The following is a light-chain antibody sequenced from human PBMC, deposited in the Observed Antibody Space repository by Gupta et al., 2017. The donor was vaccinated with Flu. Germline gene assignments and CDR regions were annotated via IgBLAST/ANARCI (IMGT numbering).Light chain of an antibody. CDR2: GAS. CDR3: QEYGTPRRP. CDR1: QSISSSY. V-gene: IGKV3-20*01. J-gene: IGKJ1*01. Sequence: EIVLTQSPGTLSLSPRESATLSCRASQSISSSYLAWYQHKPGQPPRLLVYGASSRAIGIPDRFSGSGSETDFTLTISRLETEDFAVYYCQEYGTPRRPFGQGTKVEIK.